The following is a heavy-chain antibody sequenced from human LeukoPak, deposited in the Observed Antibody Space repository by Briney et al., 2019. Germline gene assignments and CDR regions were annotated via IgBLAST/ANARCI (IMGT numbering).Heavy chain of an antibody. J-gene: IGHJ4*02. D-gene: IGHD1-1*01. CDR2: ISGSSTNI. CDR3: ARDPLGTDTIDY. CDR1: GFTFSSYY. Sequence: PGGSLRLSCSTSGFTFSSYYMNWVRQAPGKGLEWVSSISGSSTNIYYADSMKGRFTISRDNAKNSLYLQMNSLRAEDTAVYYCARDPLGTDTIDYWGQGTLVTVSS. V-gene: IGHV3-21*01.